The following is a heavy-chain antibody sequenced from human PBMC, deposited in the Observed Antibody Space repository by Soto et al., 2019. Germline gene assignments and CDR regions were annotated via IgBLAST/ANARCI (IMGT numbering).Heavy chain of an antibody. CDR2: IIPIFGTT. Sequence: QVQLVQSGAELKKPGSSVKVSCKASGGTFSSYAISWVRQAPGQGLEWMGGIIPIFGTTNYAQKFQGRVTITADESTSTAYMELSSLRSEDMAMYYCARVVTVVKSFHYWYFDLWGRGTLVTVSS. J-gene: IGHJ2*01. D-gene: IGHD2-21*02. CDR3: ARVVTVVKSFHYWYFDL. CDR1: GGTFSSYA. V-gene: IGHV1-69*12.